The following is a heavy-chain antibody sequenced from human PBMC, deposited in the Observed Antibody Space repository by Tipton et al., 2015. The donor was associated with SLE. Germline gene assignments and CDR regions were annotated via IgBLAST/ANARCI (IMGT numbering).Heavy chain of an antibody. CDR2: ISWQGNYI. CDR1: GFTFDDYA. J-gene: IGHJ4*02. V-gene: IGHV3-9*01. CDR3: ARGKYYFDY. Sequence: SLRLSCEASGFTFDDYAMHWVRQAPGKGLEWVSSISWQGNYIGYADSVKGRFTISRDNAKKSLYLQMRSLRAEDTALYYCARGKYYFDYWGQGALVTVSS.